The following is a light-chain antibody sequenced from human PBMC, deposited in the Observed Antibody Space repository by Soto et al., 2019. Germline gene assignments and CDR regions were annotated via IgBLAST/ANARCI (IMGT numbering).Light chain of an antibody. CDR1: QDISNY. Sequence: DIQMIQSPSSLSASVGDRVTITCRTSQDISNYLAWYQQKPGKVPKLLIYAASTLQSGVPSRFSGGGSGTDFSLTISSLHPEDVATYYCQKYNIAPHTFGGGTKVEIQ. J-gene: IGKJ4*01. V-gene: IGKV1-27*01. CDR3: QKYNIAPHT. CDR2: AAS.